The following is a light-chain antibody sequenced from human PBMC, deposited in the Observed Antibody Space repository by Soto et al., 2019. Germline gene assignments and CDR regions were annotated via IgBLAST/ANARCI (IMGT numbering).Light chain of an antibody. J-gene: IGKJ4*01. V-gene: IGKV3-15*01. CDR1: QSVSS. Sequence: EIVLTQSPATLSLSPGERATLSCRASQSVSSIAWYQQKPGQPPRLLIYGASRRATNIPARFSGGGSDTEFTLTISTLQSEDFAVYYCQYYDNWRLSFGGGTKVDIK. CDR3: QYYDNWRLS. CDR2: GAS.